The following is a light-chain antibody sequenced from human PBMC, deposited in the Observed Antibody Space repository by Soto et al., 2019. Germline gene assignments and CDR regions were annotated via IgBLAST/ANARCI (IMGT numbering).Light chain of an antibody. V-gene: IGKV3-20*01. CDR1: QSVSSSY. CDR2: GAS. J-gene: IGKJ3*01. Sequence: EIVLTQSPGTLSLSPGERATLSCRASQSVSSSYLAWYQQKPGQAPRLLIYGASSRATGIPDRFSGSGSGTDFTITIIRLEPEDFAVYYCQQYGSSPPITFGPGTKVDIK. CDR3: QQYGSSPPIT.